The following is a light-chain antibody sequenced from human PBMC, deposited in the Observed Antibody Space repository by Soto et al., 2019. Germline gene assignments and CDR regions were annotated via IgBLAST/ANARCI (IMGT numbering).Light chain of an antibody. Sequence: DIQMTQSPSSLSASVGDRVTITCRASQDISVYLAWYQQKPGKVPKLLIYSASTMETGVPSRFSGSGSGTDFTLTISSLQPEDVATEYCQKFNTGPLTFGQGTQLEIK. CDR3: QKFNTGPLT. CDR1: QDISVY. CDR2: SAS. V-gene: IGKV1-27*01. J-gene: IGKJ1*01.